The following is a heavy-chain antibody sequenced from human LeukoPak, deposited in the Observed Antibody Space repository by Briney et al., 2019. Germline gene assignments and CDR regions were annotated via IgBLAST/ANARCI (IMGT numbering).Heavy chain of an antibody. CDR1: GGTFSNYA. CDR2: IIPIFGTA. CDR3: ARDTRHRYCSGTNCYRGWFDP. J-gene: IGHJ5*02. Sequence: ASVKVSCKASGGTFSNYAISWVRQTPGQGLEWMGGIIPIFGTANYAQKFQGRVTITAGESTSTAYMELSSLRSEDTAMYYCARDTRHRYCSGTNCYRGWFDPWGQGTLVTVSS. D-gene: IGHD2-2*01. V-gene: IGHV1-69*13.